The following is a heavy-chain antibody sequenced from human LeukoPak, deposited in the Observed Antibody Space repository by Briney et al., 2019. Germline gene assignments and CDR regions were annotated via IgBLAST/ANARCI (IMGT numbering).Heavy chain of an antibody. CDR3: AKGTKAHILTAYMRDRWFDP. V-gene: IGHV3-48*03. CDR1: GFTFSSYE. Sequence: PGGSLRLSCAASGFTFSSYEMNWVRQAPGKGLEWVSYISSSGSTILYADSVKGRFTISRDNSKNTLYLQMNRLRAEDTAIYYCAKGTKAHILTAYMRDRWFDPWGQGTLVTVSS. J-gene: IGHJ5*02. D-gene: IGHD3-9*01. CDR2: ISSSGSTI.